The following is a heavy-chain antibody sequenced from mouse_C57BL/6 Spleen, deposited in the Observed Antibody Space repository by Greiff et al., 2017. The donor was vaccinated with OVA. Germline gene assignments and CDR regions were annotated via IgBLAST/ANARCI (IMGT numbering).Heavy chain of an antibody. V-gene: IGHV1-50*01. CDR2: IDPSDSYT. Sequence: VQLQQPGAELVKPGASVKLSCKASGYTFTSYWMQWVKQRPGQGLEWIGEIDPSDSYTNYNQKFKGKATLTVDTSSSTAYMQLSSLTSEDSAVYYCARRLYGNYYAMDYWGQGTSVTVSS. CDR1: GYTFTSYW. D-gene: IGHD2-1*01. CDR3: ARRLYGNYYAMDY. J-gene: IGHJ4*01.